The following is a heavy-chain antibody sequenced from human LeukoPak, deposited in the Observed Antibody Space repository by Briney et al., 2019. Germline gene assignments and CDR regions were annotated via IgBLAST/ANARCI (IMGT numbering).Heavy chain of an antibody. J-gene: IGHJ4*02. V-gene: IGHV3-21*01. CDR3: ARGPITMIVVVNFDY. D-gene: IGHD3-22*01. CDR1: GFTFSSYS. Sequence: PGGSLRLSCAASGFTFSSYSTNWVRQAPGKGLEWVSSISSSSSYIYYADSVKGRFTISRDNAKNSLYLQMNSLRAEDTAVYYCARGPITMIVVVNFDYWGQGTLVTVSS. CDR2: ISSSSSYI.